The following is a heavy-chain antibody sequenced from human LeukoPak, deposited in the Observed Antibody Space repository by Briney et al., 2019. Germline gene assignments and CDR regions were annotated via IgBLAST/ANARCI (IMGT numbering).Heavy chain of an antibody. CDR1: GFTFSSHA. Sequence: GGSLRLSCAASGFTFSSHAMSWVRQAPGKGLEWVAVISYDGSNKYYADSVKGRFTISRDNSKNTLYLQMNSLRAEDTAVYYCARDQDSGGSPGYYYYGMDVWGQGTTVTVSS. J-gene: IGHJ6*02. CDR3: ARDQDSGGSPGYYYYGMDV. D-gene: IGHD1-26*01. V-gene: IGHV3-30-3*01. CDR2: ISYDGSNK.